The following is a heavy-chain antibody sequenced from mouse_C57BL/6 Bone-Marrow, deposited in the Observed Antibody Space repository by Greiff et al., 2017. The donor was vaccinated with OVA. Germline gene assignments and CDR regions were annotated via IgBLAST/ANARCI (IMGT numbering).Heavy chain of an antibody. CDR3: ARKGVPDEGGYWYFDV. CDR2: IWTGGGT. J-gene: IGHJ1*03. Sequence: VHLVESGPGLVAPSQSLSITCTVSGFSLTSYAISWVRQPPGQGLEWLGVIWTGGGTNYNSALKSRLSISKDNSKSQVFLKMNSLQTDDTARYYCARKGVPDEGGYWYFDVWGTGTTVTVSS. V-gene: IGHV2-9-1*01. CDR1: GFSLTSYA.